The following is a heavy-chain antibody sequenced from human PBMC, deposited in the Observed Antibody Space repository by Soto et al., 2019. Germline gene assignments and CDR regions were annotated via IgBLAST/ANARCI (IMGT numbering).Heavy chain of an antibody. V-gene: IGHV3-30-3*01. CDR3: ARERNTGYDYSYYYGMDV. Sequence: LRLSCAASGFTFSPHAMHWVRQGPGKGLEWVAVISYEGSNKYYADSVKGRFTISRDNSKNTLYLQMNSLRAEDTAVYYCARERNTGYDYSYYYGMDVWGQGTTVTVSS. CDR1: GFTFSPHA. D-gene: IGHD5-18*01. CDR2: ISYEGSNK. J-gene: IGHJ6*02.